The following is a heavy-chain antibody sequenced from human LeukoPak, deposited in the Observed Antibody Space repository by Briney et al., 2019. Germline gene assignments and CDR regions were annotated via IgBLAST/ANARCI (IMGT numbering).Heavy chain of an antibody. Sequence: PGGSLRLSCAASGFTFSSYGMHWVRQAPGKGLEWVAFIRYDGSNKYYADSVKGRFTISRDNSKNTLYLQMNSLRAEDTAVHYCARDRGQWELREAAFDIWGQGTMVTVSS. CDR1: GFTFSSYG. J-gene: IGHJ3*02. CDR2: IRYDGSNK. D-gene: IGHD1-26*01. V-gene: IGHV3-30*02. CDR3: ARDRGQWELREAAFDI.